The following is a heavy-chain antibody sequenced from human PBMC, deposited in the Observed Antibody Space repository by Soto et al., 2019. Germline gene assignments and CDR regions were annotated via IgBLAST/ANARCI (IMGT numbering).Heavy chain of an antibody. CDR3: VKDESINWYSGHFRH. J-gene: IGHJ1*01. CDR1: GFTFDDYA. V-gene: IGHV3-9*01. CDR2: INWNSGSI. D-gene: IGHD6-13*01. Sequence: EVQLVESGGGLVQPGRSLRLSCAASGFTFDDYAMHWVRQVPGKGLEWVSGINWNSGSIDYGDSVKGRVAISRDNAKNSLHLQMNSLSAEDTAFYYCVKDESINWYSGHFRHWGQGTLVTVSS.